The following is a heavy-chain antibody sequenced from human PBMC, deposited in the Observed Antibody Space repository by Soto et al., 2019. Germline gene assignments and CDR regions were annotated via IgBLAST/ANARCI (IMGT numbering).Heavy chain of an antibody. Sequence: ASVKVSCKASGYTFTGYYMHWVRQAPGQGLEWMGWINPNSGGTNYAQKFQGRVTMTRDTSISTAYMELSRLRSDDTAVYYCASVLGYCGGGSCYSCSRFDPWGQGTLVTVSS. CDR2: INPNSGGT. V-gene: IGHV1-2*02. CDR1: GYTFTGYY. D-gene: IGHD2-15*01. J-gene: IGHJ5*02. CDR3: ASVLGYCGGGSCYSCSRFDP.